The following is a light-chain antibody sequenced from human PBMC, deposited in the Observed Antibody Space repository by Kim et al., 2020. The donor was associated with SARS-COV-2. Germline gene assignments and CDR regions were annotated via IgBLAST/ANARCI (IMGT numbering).Light chain of an antibody. CDR1: QSVSSN. CDR2: GAS. Sequence: VSPEERATLSCRASQSVSSNLAWYQQKPGQAPRLLIYGASTRATGIPARFSGSGSGTEFTLSISSLQSEDFAVYYCQQYNKRPRTFGQGTKVEIK. V-gene: IGKV3-15*01. J-gene: IGKJ1*01. CDR3: QQYNKRPRT.